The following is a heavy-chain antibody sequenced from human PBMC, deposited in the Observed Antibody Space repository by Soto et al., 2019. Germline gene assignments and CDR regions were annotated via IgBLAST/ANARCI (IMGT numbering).Heavy chain of an antibody. CDR1: GGSISSSNW. Sequence: QVQLQESGPGLVKPSGTLSLTCAVSGGSISSSNWWSWVRQPPGKGLEWIGEIYHSGSTNYNPSLKSRVTISVDKSTTQFSLKLSSVTAADTAVYYCARAKSLLNDAFDIWGQGTMVTVSS. CDR2: IYHSGST. CDR3: ARAKSLLNDAFDI. J-gene: IGHJ3*02. V-gene: IGHV4-4*02.